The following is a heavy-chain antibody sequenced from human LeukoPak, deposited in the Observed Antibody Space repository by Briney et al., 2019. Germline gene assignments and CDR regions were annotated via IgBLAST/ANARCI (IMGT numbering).Heavy chain of an antibody. D-gene: IGHD2-8*02. V-gene: IGHV4-34*01. Sequence: SETLSLTCAVYGGSFSGYYWSWIRQPPGKGLEWIGEINHSGSTNYNPSLKSRVTISVDTSKNQFSLELSSVTAADTAVYYCGRGGREVVYANYYYYYYMDVWGKGTTVTVSS. J-gene: IGHJ6*03. CDR2: INHSGST. CDR1: GGSFSGYY. CDR3: GRGGREVVYANYYYYYYMDV.